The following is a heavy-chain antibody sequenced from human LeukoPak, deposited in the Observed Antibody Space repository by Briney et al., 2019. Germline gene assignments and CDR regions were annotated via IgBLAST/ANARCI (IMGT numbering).Heavy chain of an antibody. D-gene: IGHD3-22*01. V-gene: IGHV4-4*02. J-gene: IGHJ4*02. CDR2: IYHSGST. CDR1: GGSISSSNW. CDR3: ARVGYGSSGYLNFDY. Sequence: PSGTLSLTCAVSGGSISSSNWWSWVRQPPGKGLEWIGEIYHSGSTNYNPSLKSRVTISVDKSKNQFSLKLSSVTAADTAVYYCARVGYGSSGYLNFDYWGQGTLVTVSS.